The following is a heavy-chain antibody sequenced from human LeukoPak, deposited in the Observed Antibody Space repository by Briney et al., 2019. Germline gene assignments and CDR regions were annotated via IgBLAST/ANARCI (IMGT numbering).Heavy chain of an antibody. Sequence: PGESLKISCKGSGYSFTSYWIGWVRQVPGKGLEWMWIIYPADSDTRYSPSFKGQVTISADKSISTAYLQWSSLKASDTAMYYCSRRPSGGHFRFDRYYYYGMDVWGQGTTVTVSS. CDR2: IYPADSDT. V-gene: IGHV5-51*01. CDR1: GYSFTSYW. J-gene: IGHJ6*02. CDR3: SRRPSGGHFRFDRYYYYGMDV. D-gene: IGHD2-15*01.